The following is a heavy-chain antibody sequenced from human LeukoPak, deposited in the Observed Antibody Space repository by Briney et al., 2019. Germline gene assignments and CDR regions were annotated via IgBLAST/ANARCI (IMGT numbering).Heavy chain of an antibody. J-gene: IGHJ6*02. D-gene: IGHD6-19*01. CDR1: GFTFSSYA. CDR2: ISGSGGST. V-gene: IGHV3-23*01. Sequence: PGGSLRLSCAASGFTFSSYAMSWVRQAPGKGLEWVSAISGSGGSTYYADSVKGRFTVSRDNSKNTLYLQMNSLRAEDTAVYYCAKDKTSYLGYSSGANAGEYYYYYGMDVWGQGTTVTVSS. CDR3: AKDKTSYLGYSSGANAGEYYYYYGMDV.